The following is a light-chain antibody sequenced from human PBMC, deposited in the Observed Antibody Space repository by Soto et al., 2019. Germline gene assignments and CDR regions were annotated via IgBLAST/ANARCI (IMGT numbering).Light chain of an antibody. CDR1: QSVSSY. Sequence: EIVLTHSPATLSYSPVQRATLSCXXXQSVSSYLAWYQQKPGQAPRLLIYDASNRATGIPARFSGSGSGTDFTLTISSLEPEDFAVYYCQQRSNWPPTWTFGQGTKVDI. J-gene: IGKJ1*01. CDR3: QQRSNWPPTWT. CDR2: DAS. V-gene: IGKV3-11*01.